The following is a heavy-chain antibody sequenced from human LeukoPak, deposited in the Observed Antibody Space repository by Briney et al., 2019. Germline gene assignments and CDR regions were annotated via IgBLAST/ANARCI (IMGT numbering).Heavy chain of an antibody. Sequence: SETLSLTCTVSGHSIINSFYWGWIRQPPGKGLEWIGSIYHTGSTYYNPSLKSRVTIPVDTSKNQFSLKLSSVTAADTAVYYCARAREDIVVVPAAIPYYFDYWGQGTLVTVSS. CDR3: ARAREDIVVVPAAIPYYFDY. D-gene: IGHD2-2*01. CDR1: GHSIINSFY. V-gene: IGHV4-38-2*02. CDR2: IYHTGST. J-gene: IGHJ4*02.